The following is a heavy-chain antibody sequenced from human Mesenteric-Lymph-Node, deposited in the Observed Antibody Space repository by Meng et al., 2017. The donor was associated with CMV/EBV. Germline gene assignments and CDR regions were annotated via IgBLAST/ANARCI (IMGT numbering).Heavy chain of an antibody. D-gene: IGHD3-10*01. CDR3: ARSKRVRSGFFMEYFDL. Sequence: GGSFSGYYKSWIRQPPGKGLEWIGEINHSGSTNYNPSLKSRVTISVDTSKNQFSLKLSSVTAADTAVYYCARSKRVRSGFFMEYFDLWGRGTLVTVSS. CDR2: INHSGST. CDR1: GGSFSGYY. V-gene: IGHV4-34*01. J-gene: IGHJ2*01.